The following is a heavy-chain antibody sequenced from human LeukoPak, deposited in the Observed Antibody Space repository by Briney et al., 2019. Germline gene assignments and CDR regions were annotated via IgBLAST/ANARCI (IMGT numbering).Heavy chain of an antibody. V-gene: IGHV4-59*01. CDR3: ARGGITGTGWFDP. CDR2: IYYSGST. J-gene: IGHJ5*02. Sequence: SETLSLTCTVSGGSINNYYWSWIRQPPGKGLEWIGYIYYSGSTNYNPSLKSRVTISVDTSKNQFSLKLSSVTAADTAVYYCARGGITGTGWFDPWGQGTLVTVSS. CDR1: GGSINNYY. D-gene: IGHD1/OR15-1a*01.